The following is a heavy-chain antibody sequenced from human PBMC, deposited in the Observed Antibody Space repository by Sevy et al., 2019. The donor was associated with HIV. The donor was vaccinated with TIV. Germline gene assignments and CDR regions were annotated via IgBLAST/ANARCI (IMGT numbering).Heavy chain of an antibody. CDR2: ISYSGNT. CDR3: ARVREAIYYFGMDV. V-gene: IGHV4-61*01. J-gene: IGHJ6*02. CDR1: GGSVTSGNYY. Sequence: SETLSLTCTVSGGSVTSGNYYWTWIRQPPGKGLEWIGYISYSGNTKYNPSLKSRVIISVDTSKTQFSLTLSSVTAADTDVYYCARVREAIYYFGMDVWGQGTTVTVSS.